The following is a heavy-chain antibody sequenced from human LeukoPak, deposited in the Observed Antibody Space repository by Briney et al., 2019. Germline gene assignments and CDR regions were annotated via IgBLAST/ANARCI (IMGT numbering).Heavy chain of an antibody. V-gene: IGHV4-4*07. D-gene: IGHD4-17*01. CDR1: GGSMSNYY. CDR3: ARGANTVTTYYYYYMDV. Sequence: PSETLSLTCTVSGGSMSNYYWSWIRQPAGKGLEWVGHIYTSGTTSYNPSLKSRVTMSVDTSKNQFSLKLTSVTAADTAVYYCARGANTVTTYYYYYMDVWGKGTTVTISS. CDR2: IYTSGTT. J-gene: IGHJ6*03.